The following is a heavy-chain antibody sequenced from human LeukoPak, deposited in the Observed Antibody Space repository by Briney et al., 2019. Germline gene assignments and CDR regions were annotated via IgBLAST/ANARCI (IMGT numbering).Heavy chain of an antibody. Sequence: GGSLRLSCAASGFTFSSYSMNWVRQAPGKGLEWVSSISSSSSYIYYADSVKGRFTISRDNAKNSVYLQMNSLRVDDTAVYYCARRSSDNWFDPWGQGVLVTVSS. V-gene: IGHV3-21*01. CDR1: GFTFSSYS. CDR2: ISSSSSYI. D-gene: IGHD6-19*01. CDR3: ARRSSDNWFDP. J-gene: IGHJ5*02.